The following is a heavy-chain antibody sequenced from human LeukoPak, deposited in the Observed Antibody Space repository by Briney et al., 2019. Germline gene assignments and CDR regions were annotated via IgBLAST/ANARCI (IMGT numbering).Heavy chain of an antibody. J-gene: IGHJ4*02. V-gene: IGHV4-34*01. Sequence: SETLSLTCAVYGGSFSGYYWSWTRQPPGKGLEWIGEINHSGSTNYNPSLKSRVTISVDTSKNQFSLKLSSVAAADTAVYYCARPLSTSNERNYYFDYWGQGTLVTVSS. D-gene: IGHD2-2*01. CDR3: ARPLSTSNERNYYFDY. CDR2: INHSGST. CDR1: GGSFSGYY.